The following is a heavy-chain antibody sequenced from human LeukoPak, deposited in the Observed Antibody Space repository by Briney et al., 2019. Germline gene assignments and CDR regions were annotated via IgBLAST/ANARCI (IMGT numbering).Heavy chain of an antibody. CDR3: EKDQSPLFMRGGWFDP. J-gene: IGHJ5*02. Sequence: AGGSLRLSCAASGFIFSSYAMSWVRQAPGKGLEWLTAMSGSGGSTYCADCVKGRFTISRDKSKRTLYLQMNSLRAEDTAVYYCEKDQSPLFMRGGWFDPGGQGTLVTVSS. CDR1: GFIFSSYA. D-gene: IGHD3-10*01. CDR2: MSGSGGST. V-gene: IGHV3-23*01.